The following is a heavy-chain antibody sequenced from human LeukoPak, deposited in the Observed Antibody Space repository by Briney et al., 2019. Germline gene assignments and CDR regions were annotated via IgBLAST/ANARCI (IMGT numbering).Heavy chain of an antibody. Sequence: SETLSLTCAVYGGSFSGYYWSWIRQPPGKGLEWIGEINHSGSTNYNPSLKSRVTISVDTSKNQFSLKLSSVTAADTAVYYCARRYSSSWYAYWGQGTLVTLSS. CDR2: INHSGST. CDR1: GGSFSGYY. CDR3: ARRYSSSWYAY. D-gene: IGHD6-13*01. J-gene: IGHJ4*02. V-gene: IGHV4-34*01.